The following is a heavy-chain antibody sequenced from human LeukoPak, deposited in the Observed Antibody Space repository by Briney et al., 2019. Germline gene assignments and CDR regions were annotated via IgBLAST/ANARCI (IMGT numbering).Heavy chain of an antibody. V-gene: IGHV4-39*01. CDR1: GDSISSSTYY. Sequence: SETLSLTCTVPGDSISSSTYYWGWIRQPPGKGLEWIGSIYYSGSTYYNPSLKSRITISVDTSKNQFSLKLSSVTAADTAVYYCARLVVGATTRFSWYFDYWGQGTLVTVSS. CDR3: ARLVVGATTRFSWYFDY. D-gene: IGHD1-26*01. CDR2: IYYSGST. J-gene: IGHJ4*02.